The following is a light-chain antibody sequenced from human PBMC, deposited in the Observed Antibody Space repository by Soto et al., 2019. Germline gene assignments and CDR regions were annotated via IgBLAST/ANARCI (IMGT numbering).Light chain of an antibody. J-gene: IGLJ1*01. CDR1: SSDVGGYDY. V-gene: IGLV2-14*01. Sequence: QSALTQHASVSGSPGQSITISCTGTSSDVGGYDYVSWYQLHPGKAPKLMFFEVSNRPSGVSYRFSGSKSGNTASLTISGLQAEDEADYFCSSYSISTADLFGTGTKLTVL. CDR3: SSYSISTADL. CDR2: EVS.